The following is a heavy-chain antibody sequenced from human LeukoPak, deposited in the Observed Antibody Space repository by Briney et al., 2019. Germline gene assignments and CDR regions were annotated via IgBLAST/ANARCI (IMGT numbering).Heavy chain of an antibody. CDR2: IYYSGST. J-gene: IGHJ6*03. V-gene: IGHV4-39*01. CDR3: ASVRRGFGESSKYYSYYYMDV. D-gene: IGHD3-10*01. Sequence: SETLSLTCTVSGGSISSSSYYWGWIRQPPGKGLEWIGTIYYSGSTYYNPSLKSRVTISVDTSKNQLSLKLSAVTAADTAVYYCASVRRGFGESSKYYSYYYMDVWGNGTTVPIS. CDR1: GGSISSSSYY.